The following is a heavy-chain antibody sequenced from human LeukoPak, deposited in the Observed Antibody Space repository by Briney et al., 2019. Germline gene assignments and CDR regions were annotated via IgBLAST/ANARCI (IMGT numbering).Heavy chain of an antibody. J-gene: IGHJ6*03. Sequence: SVKVSCKASGGTFSSYAISWVRQAPGQGPEWMGGIIPIFGTANYAQKFQGRVTITADESTSTAYMELSSLRSEDTAVYYCAREHSSSDNYYYMDVWGKGTTVTISS. V-gene: IGHV1-69*13. CDR1: GGTFSSYA. CDR2: IIPIFGTA. D-gene: IGHD6-13*01. CDR3: AREHSSSDNYYYMDV.